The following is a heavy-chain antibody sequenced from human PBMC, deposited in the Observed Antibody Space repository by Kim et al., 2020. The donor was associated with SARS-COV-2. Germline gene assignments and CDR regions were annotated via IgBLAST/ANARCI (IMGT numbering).Heavy chain of an antibody. CDR3: VRAEGSGSNYRE. J-gene: IGHJ4*02. D-gene: IGHD3-10*01. V-gene: IGHV3-72*01. CDR1: GFSFGDHY. CDR2: IRNKVNSYTR. Sequence: GGSLRLSCAASGFSFGDHYMDWVRQAPGKGLEWVGRIRNKVNSYTRENAASVKGRFTISRDDLKKTLYLQMSSLKTEDTAVYYCVRAEGSGSNYREWGQGGLGTVSS.